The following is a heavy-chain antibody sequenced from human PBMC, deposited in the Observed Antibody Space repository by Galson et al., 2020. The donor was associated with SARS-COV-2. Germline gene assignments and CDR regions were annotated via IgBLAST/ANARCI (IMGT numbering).Heavy chain of an antibody. D-gene: IGHD1-20*01. J-gene: IGHJ4*02. CDR2: IYYAGST. Sequence: SETLSLTCTVSGGSISSNSYYWGWIRQPPGKGPEWIGYIYYAGSTYYNPSLRSRVSISVDTSKNQFSLKVWSATAAETAVYYCARLRDNNGSPLDYWGQGTLVPVSS. CDR1: GGSISSNSYY. V-gene: IGHV4-39*01. CDR3: ARLRDNNGSPLDY.